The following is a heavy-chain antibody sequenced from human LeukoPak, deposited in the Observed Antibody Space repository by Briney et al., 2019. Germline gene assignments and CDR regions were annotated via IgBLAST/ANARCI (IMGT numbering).Heavy chain of an antibody. D-gene: IGHD3-22*01. J-gene: IGHJ4*02. CDR3: AGTMYYYDSSGYYLYYFDY. V-gene: IGHV1-69*04. CDR1: GGTFSSYA. Sequence: SVKVSCKASGGTFSSYAISWVRQAPGQGLEWMGRIIPILGIANYAQKFQGRVTITADKSTSTAYMELSSLRSEDTAVYYCAGTMYYYDSSGYYLYYFDYWGQGTLVTVSS. CDR2: IIPILGIA.